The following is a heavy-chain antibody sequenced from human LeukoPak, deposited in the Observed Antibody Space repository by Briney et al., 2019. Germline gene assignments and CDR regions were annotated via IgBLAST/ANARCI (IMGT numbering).Heavy chain of an antibody. V-gene: IGHV3-74*01. CDR1: GFTSGSYW. Sequence: PGGSLRLSCAASGFTSGSYWMHWVRQAPGKGPEWVSRIDSDGTDTHYADSVKGRFTISRDNAKNTLYLQMNSLRGEDTAVYYCARGWLGGTGMDVWGKGTTVTVSS. CDR2: IDSDGTDT. CDR3: ARGWLGGTGMDV. D-gene: IGHD4-23*01. J-gene: IGHJ6*04.